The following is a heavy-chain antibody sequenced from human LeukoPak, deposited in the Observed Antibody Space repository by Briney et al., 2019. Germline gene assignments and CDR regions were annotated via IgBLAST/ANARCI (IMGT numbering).Heavy chain of an antibody. CDR1: GFTFSSYA. Sequence: GGSLRLSCAASGFTFSSYAMSWVRQAPGKGLEGVSAISGSGGSTYYADSVKGRFTISRDNSKNTLYLQMNSLRAEDTAVYYCATTPGVYSSSWGENWFDPWGQGTLVTVSS. CDR3: ATTPGVYSSSWGENWFDP. J-gene: IGHJ5*02. V-gene: IGHV3-23*01. D-gene: IGHD6-13*01. CDR2: ISGSGGST.